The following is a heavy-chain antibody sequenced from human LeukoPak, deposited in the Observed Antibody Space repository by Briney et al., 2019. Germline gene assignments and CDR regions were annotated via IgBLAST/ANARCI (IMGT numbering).Heavy chain of an antibody. V-gene: IGHV1-24*01. CDR3: ASATRWDSGGFDF. CDR2: FDPEDAET. D-gene: IGHD3-10*01. Sequence: VASVKVSCKVSGYPLTELSIHWVRQAPGQGLEWMGGFDPEDAETVFAQQFQGRVTMTQDTSIDTAYMELTILKSDDTAVYYCASATRWDSGGFDFWGQGTLVTVSS. J-gene: IGHJ4*02. CDR1: GYPLTELS.